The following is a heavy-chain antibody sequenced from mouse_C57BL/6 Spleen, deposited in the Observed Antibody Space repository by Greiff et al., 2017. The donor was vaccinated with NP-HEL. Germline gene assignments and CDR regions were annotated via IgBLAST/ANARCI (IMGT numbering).Heavy chain of an antibody. V-gene: IGHV1-69*01. CDR2: IDPSDSYT. J-gene: IGHJ4*01. CDR3: ARWGGAMDY. Sequence: QVQLQQPGAELVMPGASVKLSCKASGYTFTSYWMHWVKPRPGQGLEWIGEIDPSDSYTNYNQKFKGKSTLTVDKSSSTAYMQLSSLTSEDSAVYYCARWGGAMDYWGQGTSVTVSS. CDR1: GYTFTSYW.